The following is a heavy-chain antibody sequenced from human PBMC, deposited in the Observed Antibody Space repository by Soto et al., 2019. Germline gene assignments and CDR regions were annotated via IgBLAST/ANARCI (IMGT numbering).Heavy chain of an antibody. V-gene: IGHV1-69*02. CDR2: IIPILGIA. Sequence: QVQLVQSGAEVKKPGSSVKVSCKASGGTFSSYTISWVRQAPGQGLEWMGRIIPILGIANYAQKFQGRVMITADKSTSTAYMELSSLRSEDTAVYYCARGQAGVPTAYWGQGTLVTVSS. J-gene: IGHJ4*02. CDR1: GGTFSSYT. CDR3: ARGQAGVPTAY. D-gene: IGHD3-10*01.